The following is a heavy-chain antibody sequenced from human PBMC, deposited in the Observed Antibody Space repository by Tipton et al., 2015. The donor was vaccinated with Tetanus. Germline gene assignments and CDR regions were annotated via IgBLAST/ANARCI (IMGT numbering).Heavy chain of an antibody. CDR2: IYQTGST. Sequence: TLSLTCNVTGALLTTGGYSWGWIRQPLGQGLEWIGYIYQTGSTYSNPSLSSRLTMSFKMSKNQFSLKLTSVTAADTAVYYCAKQADNWFDPWGQGTLVTVSS. J-gene: IGHJ5*02. V-gene: IGHV4-30-2*01. CDR1: GALLTTGGYS. CDR3: AKQADNWFDP.